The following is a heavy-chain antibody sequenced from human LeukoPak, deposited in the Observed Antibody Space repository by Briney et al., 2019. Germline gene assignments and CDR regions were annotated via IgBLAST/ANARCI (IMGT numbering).Heavy chain of an antibody. CDR3: ARWGTSPSWFDP. CDR2: IYPSDSDT. D-gene: IGHD3-16*01. CDR1: GYSFTTYW. V-gene: IGHV5-51*01. J-gene: IGHJ5*02. Sequence: GESLKISCKGSGYSFTTYWIGWVRPMAGKGLEWMGIIYPSDSDTRYSPSFQGQVTISADKSISTAYLQWSSLKASDTAMYYCARWGTSPSWFDPWGQGTLVTVSS.